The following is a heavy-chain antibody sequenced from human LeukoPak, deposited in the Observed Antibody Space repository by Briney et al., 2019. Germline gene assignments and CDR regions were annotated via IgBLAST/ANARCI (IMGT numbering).Heavy chain of an antibody. Sequence: AASVKVSCTASGGPFSSYAISWVRQAPGQGLEWMGGIIPIFGTANYAQKFQGRVTITADESTSTAYMELSSLRSEDTAVYYCAREMAYIAAPFDPWGQGTLVTVSS. V-gene: IGHV1-69*13. CDR2: IIPIFGTA. CDR1: GGPFSSYA. D-gene: IGHD6-13*01. J-gene: IGHJ5*02. CDR3: AREMAYIAAPFDP.